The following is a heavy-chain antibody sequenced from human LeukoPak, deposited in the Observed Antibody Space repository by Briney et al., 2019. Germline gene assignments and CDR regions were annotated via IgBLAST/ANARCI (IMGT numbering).Heavy chain of an antibody. CDR2: ISAYNGNT. Sequence: GASVKVSCKASGYTFTGYYMHWVRQAPGQGLEWMGWISAYNGNTNFAQKLQGRVTMTTDTSTTTAYMELRSLRSDDTAVYYCARDGDCSSTSCYTHYYYGMDVWGKGTTVTVSS. CDR1: GYTFTGYY. V-gene: IGHV1-18*04. D-gene: IGHD2-2*02. CDR3: ARDGDCSSTSCYTHYYYGMDV. J-gene: IGHJ6*04.